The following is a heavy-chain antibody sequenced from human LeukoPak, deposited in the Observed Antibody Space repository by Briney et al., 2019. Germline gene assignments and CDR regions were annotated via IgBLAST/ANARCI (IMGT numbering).Heavy chain of an antibody. Sequence: PSETLSLTCAVYGGSFSGYYWSWLRQPPGKGLEWIGEINHSGSTNYNPSLKSRVTITVDTSKNQFSLKLSSVTAADTAVYYCARGYYYDSSPTSRFDYWGQGTLVTVSS. CDR3: ARGYYYDSSPTSRFDY. V-gene: IGHV4-34*01. CDR1: GGSFSGYY. D-gene: IGHD3-22*01. CDR2: INHSGST. J-gene: IGHJ4*02.